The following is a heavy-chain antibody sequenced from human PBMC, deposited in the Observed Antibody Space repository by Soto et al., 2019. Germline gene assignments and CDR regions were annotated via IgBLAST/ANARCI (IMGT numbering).Heavy chain of an antibody. J-gene: IGHJ3*02. D-gene: IGHD4-4*01. CDR3: AKVPTGEMATVFQAFDI. Sequence: GGSLRLSCAASGFTFSSYAMSWVRQAPGKGLEWVAAIGGSGVSTYYEDSVKGRFAVSRDNSKSKLYLQMNSLRDEDTAVYYCAKVPTGEMATVFQAFDIWGQGTMVTVSS. CDR2: IGGSGVST. CDR1: GFTFSSYA. V-gene: IGHV3-23*01.